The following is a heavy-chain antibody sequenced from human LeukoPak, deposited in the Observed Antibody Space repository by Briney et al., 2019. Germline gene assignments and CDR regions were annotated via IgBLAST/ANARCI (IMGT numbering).Heavy chain of an antibody. CDR3: AREVTMVRGVIIAPYYYYGMDV. V-gene: IGHV3-11*04. D-gene: IGHD3-10*01. Sequence: GGSLRLSCATSGFTFSDYWMNWVRQAPGKGLEWVSYISSSGSTIYYADSVKGRFTISRDNAKNSLYLQMNSLRAEDTAVYYCAREVTMVRGVIIAPYYYYGMDVWGQGTTVTVSS. J-gene: IGHJ6*02. CDR2: ISSSGSTI. CDR1: GFTFSDYW.